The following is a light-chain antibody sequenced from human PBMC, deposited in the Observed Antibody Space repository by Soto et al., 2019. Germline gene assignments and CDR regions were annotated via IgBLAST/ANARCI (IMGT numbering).Light chain of an antibody. Sequence: EFVLTQSPGTLSLSPGERATLSCRASQTVRNNYLAWYQQKPGQAPRLLIYDASSRATGIPDRFSGSGSGTDFTLTISRLEPEDFAVYYCQQYGSSRSTFGQGTKVDIK. CDR1: QTVRNNY. CDR3: QQYGSSRST. CDR2: DAS. J-gene: IGKJ1*01. V-gene: IGKV3-20*01.